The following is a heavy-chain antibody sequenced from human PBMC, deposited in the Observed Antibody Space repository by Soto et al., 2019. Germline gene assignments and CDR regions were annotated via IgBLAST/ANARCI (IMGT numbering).Heavy chain of an antibody. V-gene: IGHV1-2*02. CDR2: INPNSGGT. D-gene: IGHD3-10*01. CDR3: ARDVLEFGLLWFGELLYPLRNYYYYGMDV. J-gene: IGHJ6*02. Sequence: QVQLVQSGAEVKKPGASVKVSCKASGYTFTGYYMHWVRQAPGQGLEWMGWINPNSGGTNYAQKFQGRVTMTRDTSISTAYMELSRLRSDDTAVYYCARDVLEFGLLWFGELLYPLRNYYYYGMDVWGQGTTVTVSS. CDR1: GYTFTGYY.